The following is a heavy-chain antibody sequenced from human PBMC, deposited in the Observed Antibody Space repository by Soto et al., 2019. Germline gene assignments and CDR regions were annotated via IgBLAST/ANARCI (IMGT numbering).Heavy chain of an antibody. J-gene: IGHJ4*02. CDR2: IYYSGST. Sequence: KPSETLSLTCTVSGGSISSSSYYWGWIRQPPGKGLEWIGSIYYSGSTYYNPSLKSRVTISVDTSKNQFSLKLSSVTAADTAVYYCARPPPGAAAGYYFDYWGQGTLVTVSS. CDR3: ARPPPGAAAGYYFDY. CDR1: GGSISSSSYY. V-gene: IGHV4-39*01. D-gene: IGHD6-13*01.